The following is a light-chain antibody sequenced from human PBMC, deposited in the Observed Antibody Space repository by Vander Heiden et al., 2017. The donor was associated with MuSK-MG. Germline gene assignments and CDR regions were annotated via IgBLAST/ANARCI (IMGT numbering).Light chain of an antibody. CDR3: CSYAGRSTDDV. CDR1: SSAVGSYNL. J-gene: IGLJ1*01. CDR2: EVS. Sequence: SGVTQAGNRVGSAGQAITISCTRTSSAVGSYNLVSWYQPHPGKAPKLMIYEVSKRPSAVSNRFSGSNSDSTASLTLSVLLAEDEADYYCCSYAGRSTDDVFGTGTTLTVL. V-gene: IGLV2-23*02.